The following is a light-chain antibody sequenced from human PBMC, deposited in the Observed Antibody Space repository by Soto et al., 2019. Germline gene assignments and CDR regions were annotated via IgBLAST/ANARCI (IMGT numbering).Light chain of an antibody. V-gene: IGKV3-15*01. J-gene: IGKJ4*01. Sequence: EIVMTQSPATLSVSPGERGTISCRASQSVGSNLAWYQQKPGQAPRLLIYGASTRATGIPARFSGSGSGTEFTLTISSLQSGDFAVYYCQQYNNPRTFGGGTKVEIK. CDR1: QSVGSN. CDR2: GAS. CDR3: QQYNNPRT.